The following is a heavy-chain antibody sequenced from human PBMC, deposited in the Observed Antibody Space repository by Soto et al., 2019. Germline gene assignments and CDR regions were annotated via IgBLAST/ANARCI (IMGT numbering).Heavy chain of an antibody. CDR1: GGTFTNHG. CDR3: ARERGYSGYDLNAFDN. D-gene: IGHD5-12*01. V-gene: IGHV1-69*01. Sequence: QVQLVQSGAEVKNPGSSVKISCKASGGTFTNHGVSWVRQAPGQGLEWMGGIIPVLGSGNNAQKFRGRVTITADEVMRTVYMELSSLKSDDTAVYYCARERGYSGYDLNAFDNWGQGTKVTVSS. CDR2: IIPVLGSG. J-gene: IGHJ3*02.